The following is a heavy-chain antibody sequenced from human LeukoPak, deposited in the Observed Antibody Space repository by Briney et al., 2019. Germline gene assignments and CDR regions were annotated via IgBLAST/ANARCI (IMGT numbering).Heavy chain of an antibody. CDR1: GFAFSDCG. Sequence: GGSLRLSCAASGFAFSDCGMHWIRQAPGKGLEWVSSISSSSSYIYYADSVKGRFTISRDNSKNTLYLQMNSLRAEDTAVYYCARDGSGGVVVPAAIITDDAFDIWGQGTMVTVSS. D-gene: IGHD2-2*01. CDR3: ARDGSGGVVVPAAIITDDAFDI. V-gene: IGHV3-21*01. CDR2: ISSSSSYI. J-gene: IGHJ3*02.